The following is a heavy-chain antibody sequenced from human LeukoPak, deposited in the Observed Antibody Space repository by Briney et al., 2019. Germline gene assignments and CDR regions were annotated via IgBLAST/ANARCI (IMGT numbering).Heavy chain of an antibody. D-gene: IGHD5/OR15-5a*01. CDR2: IYYTGST. V-gene: IGHV4-59*01. Sequence: PSETLSLTCTVSGASISSSFWTWIRQSPGKGLEWLAYIYYTGSTNLNPSLKSRLTISVDTSKNQFSLRLSSVTAADTAIYYCARRMTVSATNWFDPWGQGTLVTVSS. CDR3: ARRMTVSATNWFDP. J-gene: IGHJ5*02. CDR1: GASISSSF.